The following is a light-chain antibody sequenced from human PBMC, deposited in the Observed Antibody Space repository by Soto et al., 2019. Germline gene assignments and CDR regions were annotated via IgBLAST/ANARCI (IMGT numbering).Light chain of an antibody. CDR2: DAS. CDR1: QSVSSY. CDR3: QQRRNWLT. J-gene: IGKJ4*01. Sequence: EIVLTQSPSTLSLSPGERATLSCRSSQSVSSYLAWYQQKPGQAPRLLIYDASNRATGIPARFSGSVSGTDFTPTLSSLAPEDFAVYYCQQRRNWLTFGGGTKVEIK. V-gene: IGKV3-11*01.